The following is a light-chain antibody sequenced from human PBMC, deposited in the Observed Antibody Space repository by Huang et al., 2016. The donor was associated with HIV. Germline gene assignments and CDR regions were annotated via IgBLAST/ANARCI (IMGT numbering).Light chain of an antibody. CDR3: QQYNNWPPYT. V-gene: IGKV3-15*01. CDR1: QSVSSN. Sequence: EIVMTQFRATLSVSPGEIANLSCRASQSVSSNLDWYQQKPDQGHRLLIYGAATRATGIPARFRCSGSGTEFTLTISSLQSEDFAVYYCQQYNNWPPYTFGQGTKLEIK. CDR2: GAA. J-gene: IGKJ2*01.